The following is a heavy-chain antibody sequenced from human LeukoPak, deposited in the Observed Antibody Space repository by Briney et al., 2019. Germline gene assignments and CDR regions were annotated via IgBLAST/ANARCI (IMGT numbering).Heavy chain of an antibody. J-gene: IGHJ4*02. D-gene: IGHD6-13*01. Sequence: GRSLRLSCAASGFTVSSNYMSWVRQAPGKGLEWVSVIYSGGSTYYADSVKGRFTISRDNSKNTLYLQMNSLRAEDTAVYYCARVRYSSSWYTSWGQGTLVTVSS. V-gene: IGHV3-66*01. CDR3: ARVRYSSSWYTS. CDR1: GFTVSSNY. CDR2: IYSGGST.